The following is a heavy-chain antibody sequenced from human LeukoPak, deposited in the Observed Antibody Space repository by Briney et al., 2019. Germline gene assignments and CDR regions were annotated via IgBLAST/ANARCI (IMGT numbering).Heavy chain of an antibody. CDR3: ARGPYCSSTSCSPMDV. Sequence: ASVKVSFKASVYTFTFYYMHWVRQAPGQGLEWMGWINPNSGGTNYAQKFQGRVTMTRDTSISTAYMELSRLRSDDTAVYYCARGPYCSSTSCSPMDVWGKGTTVTVSS. J-gene: IGHJ6*03. CDR2: INPNSGGT. D-gene: IGHD2-2*01. V-gene: IGHV1-2*02. CDR1: VYTFTFYY.